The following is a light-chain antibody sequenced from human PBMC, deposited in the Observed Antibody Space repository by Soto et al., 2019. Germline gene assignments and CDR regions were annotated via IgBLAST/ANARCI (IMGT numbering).Light chain of an antibody. Sequence: DIQMTQSPSTLSASVGDRVTITCRASQSINNWLAWYQQKPGKAPKLLIYKAFSLESGVPSRFSGRGSGTEFTLTISSLQTDDFATYYCQQYNSYPWTFGQGTKVEIK. V-gene: IGKV1-5*03. J-gene: IGKJ1*01. CDR2: KAF. CDR1: QSINNW. CDR3: QQYNSYPWT.